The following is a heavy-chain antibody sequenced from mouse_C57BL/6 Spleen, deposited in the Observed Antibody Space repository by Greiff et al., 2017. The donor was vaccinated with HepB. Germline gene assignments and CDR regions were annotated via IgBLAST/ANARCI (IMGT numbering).Heavy chain of an antibody. Sequence: EVMLVESGGGLVQPGGSMKLSCAASGFTFSDSWMDWVRQSPEKGLEWVAEIRNKANNHATYYAESVKGRFTISRDDSKSSVYLQMNSLRAEDTGIYYCTKGGNYIYWYFDVWGTGTTVTVSS. CDR3: TKGGNYIYWYFDV. V-gene: IGHV6-6*01. J-gene: IGHJ1*03. CDR1: GFTFSDSW. D-gene: IGHD2-1*01. CDR2: IRNKANNHAT.